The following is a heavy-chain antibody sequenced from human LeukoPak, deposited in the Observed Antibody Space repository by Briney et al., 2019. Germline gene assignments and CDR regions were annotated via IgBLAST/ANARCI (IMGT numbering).Heavy chain of an antibody. D-gene: IGHD1-14*01. CDR3: VVVVEPPDSDGFDV. V-gene: IGHV3-74*01. CDR1: GFTFGNSW. Sequence: GGSLRLSCAASGFTFGNSWVHWVRQAPGKRLVWVSLINADGSTATYADSVKGRFTISRDNARNTLSLQMNSLTIEDTAVYYCVVVVEPPDSDGFDVWGQGTMITVSS. CDR2: INADGSTA. J-gene: IGHJ3*01.